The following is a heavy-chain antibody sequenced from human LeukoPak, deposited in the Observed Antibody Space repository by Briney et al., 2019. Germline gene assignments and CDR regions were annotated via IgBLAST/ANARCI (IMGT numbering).Heavy chain of an antibody. J-gene: IGHJ4*02. CDR1: GFTFSNYG. CDR3: ADNLSR. D-gene: IGHD1-1*01. Sequence: GSLRPSCAASGFTFSNYGMNWVRQAPGKGLEWISYIGKSSDTIYYADSVKGRFTISRDNAKNSLYLQMNRLRAEDTAVYYCADNLSRWGQGTLVTVSS. CDR2: IGKSSDTI. V-gene: IGHV3-48*04.